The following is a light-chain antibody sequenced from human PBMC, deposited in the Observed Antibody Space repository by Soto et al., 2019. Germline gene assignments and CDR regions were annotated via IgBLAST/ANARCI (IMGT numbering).Light chain of an antibody. V-gene: IGKV1-9*01. CDR2: AAS. Sequence: IQLTQSPSSLSASFGDRVTFTCRASEDIISYLVWYQQKPGAAPKLLIYAASALHSGVPSRFSGSGSGTDFTLTISSLHPEDFAVYFCQQFKNYPITFGQGTRLAI. CDR1: EDIISY. J-gene: IGKJ5*01. CDR3: QQFKNYPIT.